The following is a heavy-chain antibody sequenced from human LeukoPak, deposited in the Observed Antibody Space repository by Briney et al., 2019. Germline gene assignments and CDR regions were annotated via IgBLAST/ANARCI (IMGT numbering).Heavy chain of an antibody. CDR3: ARVRGSGGSWRDFDY. J-gene: IGHJ4*02. CDR1: GFTFSSYE. V-gene: IGHV3-48*03. D-gene: IGHD2-15*01. CDR2: ISSSGSTI. Sequence: GGXLRLSCAASGFTFSSYEMNWVRQAPGKGLEWVSYISSSGSTIYYADSVKGRFTISRDNAKNSLYLQMNSLRAEDTAVYYCARVRGSGGSWRDFDYWGQGTLVTVSS.